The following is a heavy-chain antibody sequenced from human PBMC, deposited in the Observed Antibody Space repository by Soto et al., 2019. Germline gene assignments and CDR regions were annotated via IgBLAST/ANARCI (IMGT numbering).Heavy chain of an antibody. D-gene: IGHD2-2*01. V-gene: IGHV1-69*06. CDR1: GGTFSSYA. Sequence: ASVKVSCKASGGTFSSYAISWVRQAPGQGLEWMGGIIPIFGTANYAQKFQGRVTITADKSTSTAYMELSSLRSEDTAVYYCARRGLSWGYCSSTSCYLNGMDAWGQGTKVTVYS. J-gene: IGHJ6*02. CDR3: ARRGLSWGYCSSTSCYLNGMDA. CDR2: IIPIFGTA.